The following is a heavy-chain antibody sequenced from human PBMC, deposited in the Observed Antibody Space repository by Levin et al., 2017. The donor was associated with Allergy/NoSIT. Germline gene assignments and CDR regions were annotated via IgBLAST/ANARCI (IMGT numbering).Heavy chain of an antibody. CDR2: ISQSGTGT. V-gene: IGHV3-23*01. D-gene: IGHD3-16*01. CDR3: ARDLGNWKRNYFDY. J-gene: IGHJ4*02. Sequence: GGSLRLSCAASGFTFSSYAMTWVRQAPGKGLEWVSDISQSGTGTYHADSVKGRFTISRDNSKNTLYLQMNSLRVEDTAVYYCARDLGNWKRNYFDYWGQGTLVTVSS. CDR1: GFTFSSYA.